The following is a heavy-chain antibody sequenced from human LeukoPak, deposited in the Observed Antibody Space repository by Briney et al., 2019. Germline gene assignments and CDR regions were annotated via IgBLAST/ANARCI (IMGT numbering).Heavy chain of an antibody. V-gene: IGHV3-23*01. J-gene: IGHJ4*02. D-gene: IGHD3-10*01. Sequence: GGSLRLSCAASGFTVSAYAMAWVRQAPGKGLEWVSTIYDDNTYYADSVKGRFAISTDDSKNTLYLQMNSLRVEDTAVYFCAARKVRGVWFYLDYWGQGTLVTVSS. CDR2: IYDDNT. CDR3: AARKVRGVWFYLDY. CDR1: GFTVSAYA.